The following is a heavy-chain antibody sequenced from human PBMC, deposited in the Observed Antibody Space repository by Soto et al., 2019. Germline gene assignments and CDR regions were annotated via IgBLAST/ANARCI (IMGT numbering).Heavy chain of an antibody. J-gene: IGHJ4*02. CDR2: ISASGGAT. D-gene: IGHD1-26*01. Sequence: EVELLESGGGLVQPGGSLRLSCVASRFTFTSYAMSWVRQAPGKGLGWVAAISASGGATIHADSVKGRLTISRDNSKNTLYLQMNSLRAEDTAVYYCAKDVEGGSLFRGAFDYWGQGTQVTVSS. CDR1: RFTFTSYA. V-gene: IGHV3-23*01. CDR3: AKDVEGGSLFRGAFDY.